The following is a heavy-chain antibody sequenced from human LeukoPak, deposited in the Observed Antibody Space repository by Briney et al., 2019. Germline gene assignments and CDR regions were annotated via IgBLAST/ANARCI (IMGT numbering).Heavy chain of an antibody. V-gene: IGHV3-33*01. CDR3: ARVVDTAMVYLDY. D-gene: IGHD5-18*01. Sequence: GGFLRLSCAACGFTFSSYDMPWVRQAPGKGLEWVAVIWYDGSNKYYADSVKGRFTISRDNSQNTLYLQMNSLRAEDTAVYYCARVVDTAMVYLDYWGQGTLVTVSS. J-gene: IGHJ4*02. CDR2: IWYDGSNK. CDR1: GFTFSSYD.